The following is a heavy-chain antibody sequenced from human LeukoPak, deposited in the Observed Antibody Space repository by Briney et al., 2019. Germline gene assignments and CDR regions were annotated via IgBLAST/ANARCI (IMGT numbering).Heavy chain of an antibody. CDR3: ASSSGWYGDAFDI. V-gene: IGHV3-53*04. CDR1: GFTVSSNY. D-gene: IGHD6-19*01. CDR2: IYSGGST. J-gene: IGHJ3*02. Sequence: GGSLRLSCAASGFTVSSNYMSWVRQASGKGLEWVSVIYSGGSTYYADSVKGRFTISRHNSKNTLYLQMNSLRAEDTAVYYCASSSGWYGDAFDIWGQGTMVTVSS.